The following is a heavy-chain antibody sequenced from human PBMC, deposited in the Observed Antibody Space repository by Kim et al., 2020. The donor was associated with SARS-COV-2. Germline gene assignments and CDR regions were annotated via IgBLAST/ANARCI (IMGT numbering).Heavy chain of an antibody. CDR3: ARVYYGSGSREGY. J-gene: IGHJ4*02. CDR1: GYTFTSYG. V-gene: IGHV1-18*01. Sequence: ASVKVSCKASGYTFTSYGISWVRQAPGQGLEWMGWITAYNGNTIYAQKLQGRVTMTTDISTSTAYMELRSLRSDDTAAYFCARVYYGSGSREGYWGQGTLVTVSS. D-gene: IGHD3-10*01. CDR2: ITAYNGNT.